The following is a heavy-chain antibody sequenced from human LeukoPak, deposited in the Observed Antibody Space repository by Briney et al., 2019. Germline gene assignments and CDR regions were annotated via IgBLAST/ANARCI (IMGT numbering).Heavy chain of an antibody. CDR2: FDPEDGET. Sequence: ASVKVSCKASGYTFTGYYMHWVRQAPGKGLEWMGGFDPEDGETIYAQKFQGRVTMTEDTSTDTAYMELSSLRSEDTAVYYCATGGLWFGRWGQGTLVTVSS. V-gene: IGHV1-24*01. J-gene: IGHJ5*02. CDR3: ATGGLWFGR. CDR1: GYTFTGYY.